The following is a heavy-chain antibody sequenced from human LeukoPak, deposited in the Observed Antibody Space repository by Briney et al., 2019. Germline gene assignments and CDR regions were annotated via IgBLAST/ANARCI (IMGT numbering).Heavy chain of an antibody. CDR2: IYPGDSDT. J-gene: IGHJ4*02. CDR1: GYSFSSYW. CDR3: ARQRSGSYFPDLYDY. Sequence: PGESLKISCKGSGYSFSSYWIVWVRQMPGKGLEWMGIIYPGDSDTRYSPSFQGQVTISADKSISTAYLQWSSLKASDTAMYYCARQRSGSYFPDLYDYWGQGTLVTVSS. D-gene: IGHD1-26*01. V-gene: IGHV5-51*01.